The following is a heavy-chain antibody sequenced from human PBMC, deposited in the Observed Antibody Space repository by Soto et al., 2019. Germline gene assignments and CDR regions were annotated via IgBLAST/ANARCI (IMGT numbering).Heavy chain of an antibody. J-gene: IGHJ4*02. D-gene: IGHD2-21*02. CDR1: GDTFTDYY. Sequence: QVKLMQSGAEVKKPGASVKVSCKASGDTFTDYYIHWVRQAPGQGLEWMGTVNPSGGHTTYAQHFLGRVTMTGDTSTSTLSMELTSLTSGDTAVYYCARGGHVVVVTAALDYWGQGTLVTVSS. CDR3: ARGGHVVVVTAALDY. V-gene: IGHV1-46*01. CDR2: VNPSGGHT.